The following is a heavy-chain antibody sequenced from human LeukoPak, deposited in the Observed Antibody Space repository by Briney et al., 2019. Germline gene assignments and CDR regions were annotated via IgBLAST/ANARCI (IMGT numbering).Heavy chain of an antibody. CDR1: GFTFSSYA. CDR2: ISGSGGST. V-gene: IGHV3-23*01. D-gene: IGHD3-22*01. J-gene: IGHJ4*02. CDR3: AKDRWYYDSSGTY. Sequence: GGSLRLSCAASGFTFSSYAMSWVRQAPGKGREWVSAISGSGGSTYYADSVKGRFTISRDNSKNTLYLQMNSLRAEDTAVYYCAKDRWYYDSSGTYWGQGTLVTVTS.